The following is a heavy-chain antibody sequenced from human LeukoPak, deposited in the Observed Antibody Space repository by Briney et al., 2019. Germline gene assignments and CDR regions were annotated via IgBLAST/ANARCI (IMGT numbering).Heavy chain of an antibody. CDR2: IIPIFGTA. J-gene: IGHJ4*02. D-gene: IGHD3-9*01. Sequence: GASVKVSCKASGYTFIGYYIHWVRQAPGQGLEWMGGIIPIFGTANYAQKFQGRVTITADESTSTAYMELSSLRSEDTAVYYCARDQSYYDILTGPRYFDYWGQGTLVTVSS. V-gene: IGHV1-69*13. CDR1: GYTFIGYY. CDR3: ARDQSYYDILTGPRYFDY.